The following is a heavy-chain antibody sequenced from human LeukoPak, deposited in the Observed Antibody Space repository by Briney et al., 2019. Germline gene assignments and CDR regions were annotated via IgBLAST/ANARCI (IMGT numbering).Heavy chain of an antibody. CDR3: AREYSSPKISDPVISYYYMDV. J-gene: IGHJ6*03. V-gene: IGHV4-4*07. CDR2: IYTSGST. Sequence: PSETLSLTCTVSGGSISSYYRSWIRQPAGKGLEWIGRIYTSGSTNYNPSLKSRVTMSVDTSKNQFSLKLSSVTAADTAVYYCAREYSSPKISDPVISYYYMDVWGKGTTVTVSS. D-gene: IGHD6-13*01. CDR1: GGSISSYY.